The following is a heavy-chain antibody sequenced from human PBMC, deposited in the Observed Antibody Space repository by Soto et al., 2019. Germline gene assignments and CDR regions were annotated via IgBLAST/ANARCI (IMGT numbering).Heavy chain of an antibody. J-gene: IGHJ6*01. V-gene: IGHV3-30-3*01. D-gene: IGHD3-10*01. CDR1: GFTFNNYA. CDR3: ARDYRLGCFGGHRGYFGLDI. CDR2: FSYDGSNL. Sequence: QVQLVQSGGGVVQPGMSLRLSCAASGFTFNNYAFHWVRQATGKGLDWVAFFSYDGSNLVYADSGSGRFTISRDSSMNTLYLQMDGLRPEDTVVYYCARDYRLGCFGGHRGYFGLDIWGQGTTVVVSS.